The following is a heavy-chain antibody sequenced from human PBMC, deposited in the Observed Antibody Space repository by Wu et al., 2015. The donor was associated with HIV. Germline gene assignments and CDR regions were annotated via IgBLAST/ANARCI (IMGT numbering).Heavy chain of an antibody. Sequence: QAQLVQSGGDLKKPGASVKVSCKASGYTFTSFYMHWVRQAPGQGLEWMGIIHPSVGSPMYAQKLQGRVTMTTDTSTSTAYMELRSLRSDDTAVYYCARDTSTSTNWFDPWGQGTLVTVSS. J-gene: IGHJ5*02. CDR2: IHPSVGSP. CDR3: ARDTSTSTNWFDP. CDR1: GYTFTSFY. V-gene: IGHV1-46*01. D-gene: IGHD5/OR15-5a*01.